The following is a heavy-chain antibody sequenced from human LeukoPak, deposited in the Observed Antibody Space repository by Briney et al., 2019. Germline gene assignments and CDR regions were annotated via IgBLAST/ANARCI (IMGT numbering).Heavy chain of an antibody. Sequence: ASVKVSCKASGYTFTSYAMNWVRQAPGQGLEWMGWINTNTGNPTYAQGFTGRFVFSLDTSVSTAYLQISSLKAEDTAVYYCAIDTVLGVPYYFDYWGQGALVTVSS. J-gene: IGHJ4*02. CDR1: GYTFTSYA. CDR3: AIDTVLGVPYYFDY. D-gene: IGHD3-16*01. V-gene: IGHV7-4-1*02. CDR2: INTNTGNP.